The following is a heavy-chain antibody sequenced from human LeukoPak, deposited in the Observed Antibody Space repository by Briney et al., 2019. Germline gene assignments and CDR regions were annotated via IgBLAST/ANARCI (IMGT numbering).Heavy chain of an antibody. J-gene: IGHJ4*02. Sequence: GGSLRLSCAASGFTFDDYAMHWVRQAPGKGLEWVSGIRWNSSNIDYADSVKGRFTISRDNAKNSLYVQMNSLRPEDTALYYCAKEGARLGTAVSGPFDYWGQGTLVTVSS. CDR2: IRWNSSNI. V-gene: IGHV3-9*01. CDR3: AKEGARLGTAVSGPFDY. D-gene: IGHD6-13*01. CDR1: GFTFDDYA.